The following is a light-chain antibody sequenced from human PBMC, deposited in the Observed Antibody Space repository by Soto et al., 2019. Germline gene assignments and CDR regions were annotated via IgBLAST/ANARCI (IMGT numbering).Light chain of an antibody. Sequence: EIVLTQSPGTLSLSPGERATLSCRAIQRVSSSYLAWYQQKPGQAPRLLIYGASSRATGIPDRFSGSGSGTDFTLTISRLEPEDFAVYYCQQYGSSPPITFGQGTRLEI. CDR3: QQYGSSPPIT. CDR1: QRVSSSY. CDR2: GAS. J-gene: IGKJ5*01. V-gene: IGKV3-20*01.